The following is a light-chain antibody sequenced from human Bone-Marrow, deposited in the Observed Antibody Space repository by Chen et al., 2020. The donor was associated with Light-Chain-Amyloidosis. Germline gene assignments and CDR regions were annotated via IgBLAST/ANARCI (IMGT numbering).Light chain of an antibody. CDR2: GSS. CDR1: QTISSNY. Sequence: EIVLTQSPGTPSLSPGEGANLSCRASQTISSNYLTWYQQKFGQAPMLLISGSSSRATGIPDRFTGIGSGTDFTLTINRLEPEDFAVYYCQQYGTSPLTFGGGTKVENK. V-gene: IGKV3-20*01. J-gene: IGKJ4*01. CDR3: QQYGTSPLT.